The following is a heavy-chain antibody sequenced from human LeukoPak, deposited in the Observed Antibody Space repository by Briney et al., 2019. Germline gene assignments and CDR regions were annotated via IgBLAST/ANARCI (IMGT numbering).Heavy chain of an antibody. J-gene: IGHJ3*02. CDR1: GGSISSGSYY. CDR2: IYTSGST. D-gene: IGHD3-22*01. V-gene: IGHV4-61*02. CDR3: ARAHYYDSSGCLDAFDI. Sequence: SETLSLTCTVSGGSISSGSYYWSWIRQPAGRGLEWIGRIYTSGSTNYNPSLKSRVTISVDTSKNQFSLKLSSVTAADTAVYYCARAHYYDSSGCLDAFDIWGQGTMVTVSS.